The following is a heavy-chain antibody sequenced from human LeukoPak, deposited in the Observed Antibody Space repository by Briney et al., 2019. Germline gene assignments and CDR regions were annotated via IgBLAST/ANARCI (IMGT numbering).Heavy chain of an antibody. CDR1: GYSFISYW. CDR2: IYPGDSNT. CDR3: ARLGGYFDSTLDF. D-gene: IGHD3-9*01. J-gene: IGHJ4*02. Sequence: GESLKISCKGSGYSFISYWTGWVRQMPGKGLEWMGIIYPGDSNTRYIPSFQGQVTISADKSISTAYLQWISLKASDTAMYYCARLGGYFDSTLDFWGQGTLVTVSS. V-gene: IGHV5-51*01.